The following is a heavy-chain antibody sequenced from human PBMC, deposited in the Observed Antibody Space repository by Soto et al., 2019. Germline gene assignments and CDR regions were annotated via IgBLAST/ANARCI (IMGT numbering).Heavy chain of an antibody. Sequence: GGSLSLSCAASGFTFSRYEMHWVRQSRGMGLEGVVYISGSGGTIYYADSVKGRFTISRDNAKNSLYLQMNTLRAEDTAVYYCAREDKYDFDYWGQGTLVTVSS. CDR3: AREDKYDFDY. V-gene: IGHV3-48*03. D-gene: IGHD2-15*01. CDR1: GFTFSRYE. J-gene: IGHJ4*02. CDR2: ISGSGGTI.